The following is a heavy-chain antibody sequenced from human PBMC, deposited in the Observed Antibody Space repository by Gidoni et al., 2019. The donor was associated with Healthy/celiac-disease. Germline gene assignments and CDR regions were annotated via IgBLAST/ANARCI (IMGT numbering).Heavy chain of an antibody. CDR1: GFNVSSNY. J-gene: IGHJ4*02. D-gene: IGHD3-10*02. Sequence: VQLVESGGGLFQPGCSLRLSCAASGFNVSSNYMSWVRQAPGKGMEWVSGIYSGGSKYYADSVKGRFNISRDNSKNTLYLQRNSLRAEDTAVYYCERDVRSGGYWGQGTLVTVSS. CDR2: IYSGGSK. CDR3: ERDVRSGGY. V-gene: IGHV3-66*02.